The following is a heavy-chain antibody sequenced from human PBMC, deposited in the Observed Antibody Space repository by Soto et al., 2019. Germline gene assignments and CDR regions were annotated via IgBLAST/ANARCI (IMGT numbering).Heavy chain of an antibody. CDR3: AKDDDYRNGSH. J-gene: IGHJ4*02. CDR1: GFTFSSYG. CDR2: ISYDGSNK. D-gene: IGHD4-4*01. V-gene: IGHV3-30*18. Sequence: GGSLRLSCAASGFTFSSYGMHWVRQAPGMGLEWVAVISYDGSNKYYADSVKGRFTISRDNSKNTLYLQMNSLRAEDTAVYYCAKDDDYRNGSHWGQGTLVTVSS.